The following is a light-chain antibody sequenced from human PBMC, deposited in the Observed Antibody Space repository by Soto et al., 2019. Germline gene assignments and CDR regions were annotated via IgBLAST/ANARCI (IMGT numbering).Light chain of an antibody. CDR1: ADVGNS. CDR2: DVS. Sequence: DIVLTQSPAILSLSPGERATLSCRASADVGNSLAWYQQRPGQSPRLLIYDVSNRATCIPSRFSGSGSGADFTLTISSLEPDDFAVYYCQQRYNWPRTFGQGTKVDI. CDR3: QQRYNWPRT. J-gene: IGKJ1*01. V-gene: IGKV3-11*01.